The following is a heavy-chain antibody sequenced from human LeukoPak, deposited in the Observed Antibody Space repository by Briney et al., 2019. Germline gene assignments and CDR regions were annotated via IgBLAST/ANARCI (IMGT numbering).Heavy chain of an antibody. CDR3: AKGSSGYFVDL. CDR2: ISGSGGST. J-gene: IGHJ5*02. CDR1: GFTFSSYA. D-gene: IGHD3-22*01. Sequence: AGGSLRLSCAASGFTFSSYAMSWVRQAPGKGLEWVSAISGSGGSTYYADSVKGRFTISRDNSKNTLFLQMNSLRAEDTALYYCAKGSSGYFVDLWGQGTLVTASS. V-gene: IGHV3-23*01.